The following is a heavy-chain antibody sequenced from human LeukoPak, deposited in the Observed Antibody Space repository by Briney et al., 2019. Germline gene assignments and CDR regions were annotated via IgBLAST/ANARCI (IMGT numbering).Heavy chain of an antibody. CDR1: GYSISSGDY. J-gene: IGHJ4*02. D-gene: IGHD3-10*01. CDR2: IFHSGST. V-gene: IGHV4-38-2*01. CDR3: ARGIYYLIEY. Sequence: PSETLSLTCAVSGYSISSGDYWGWIRQSPGKGLEWIGNIFHSGSTYHNPSLKSRVTISVDTSKNEFSLKLSSGTAADTAVYYCARGIYYLIEYWGQGTLVTVSS.